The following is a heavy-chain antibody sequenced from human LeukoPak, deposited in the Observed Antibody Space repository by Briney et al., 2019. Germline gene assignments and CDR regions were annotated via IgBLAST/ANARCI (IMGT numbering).Heavy chain of an antibody. D-gene: IGHD4-17*01. V-gene: IGHV3-23*01. CDR3: AKEDYRDHTTGFDS. J-gene: IGHJ5*01. Sequence: GGSLRLSCAASGFTFSSYPVSWVRQAPGRGLDWVSAITSSGGTYYIPSVRGRFIVSRDNSRNTLYLQMNGLTAEDTAIYYCAKEDYRDHTTGFDSWGQGTLVTVSS. CDR1: GFTFSSYP. CDR2: ITSSGGT.